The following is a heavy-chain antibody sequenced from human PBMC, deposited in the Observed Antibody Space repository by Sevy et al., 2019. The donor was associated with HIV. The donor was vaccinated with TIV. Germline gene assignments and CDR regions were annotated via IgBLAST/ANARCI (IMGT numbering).Heavy chain of an antibody. J-gene: IGHJ6*02. CDR1: GFTFSSYW. V-gene: IGHV3-7*01. CDR3: ARDPGRGVTIFGVVIHPFNYYGMDV. D-gene: IGHD3-3*01. Sequence: GGSLRLSCAASGFTFSSYWMSWVRQAPGKGLEWVANIKQDGSEKYYVDSVKGRFTISRDNAKNSQYLQMNSLRAEDTAVYYCARDPGRGVTIFGVVIHPFNYYGMDVWGQGTTVTVSS. CDR2: IKQDGSEK.